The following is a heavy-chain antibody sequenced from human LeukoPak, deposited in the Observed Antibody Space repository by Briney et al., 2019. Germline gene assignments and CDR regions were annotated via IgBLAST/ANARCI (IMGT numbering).Heavy chain of an antibody. Sequence: PSETLSLTCTVSGDSISSYYWSWIRQPPGKGLEWIGYIFYSGSTNYNPSLKSRVTISVDTSKNQFSLKLSSVTAADTAVYYCARDFLYGSGPPRWFDPWGQGTLVTVSS. CDR2: IFYSGST. D-gene: IGHD3-10*01. J-gene: IGHJ5*02. CDR3: ARDFLYGSGPPRWFDP. V-gene: IGHV4-59*12. CDR1: GDSISSYY.